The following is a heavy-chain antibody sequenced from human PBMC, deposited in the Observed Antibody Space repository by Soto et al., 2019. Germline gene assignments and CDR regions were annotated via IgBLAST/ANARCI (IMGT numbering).Heavy chain of an antibody. V-gene: IGHV1-2*04. CDR2: INPNSGGT. J-gene: IGHJ3*02. Sequence: ASVKVSCKASGYTFTGYYMHWVRQAPGQGLEWMGWINPNSGGTNYAQKFQGWVTMTRDTSISTAYMELSSLRSDDTAVYYCARVQLYSSSWSAFDIWGQGTMVTVSS. D-gene: IGHD6-13*01. CDR1: GYTFTGYY. CDR3: ARVQLYSSSWSAFDI.